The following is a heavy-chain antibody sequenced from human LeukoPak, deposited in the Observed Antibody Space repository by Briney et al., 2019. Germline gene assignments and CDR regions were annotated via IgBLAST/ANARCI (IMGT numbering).Heavy chain of an antibody. D-gene: IGHD4-11*01. V-gene: IGHV4-59*08. J-gene: IGHJ6*02. Sequence: SETLSLTCTVSGGSISSYYWSWIRQPPGKGLEWIGYIYYSGSTNYNPSLKSRVTISVDTSKNQFSLKLSSVTAADTAVCYCARGTTVKSYYYYGMDVWGQGTTVTVSS. CDR3: ARGTTVKSYYYYGMDV. CDR2: IYYSGST. CDR1: GGSISSYY.